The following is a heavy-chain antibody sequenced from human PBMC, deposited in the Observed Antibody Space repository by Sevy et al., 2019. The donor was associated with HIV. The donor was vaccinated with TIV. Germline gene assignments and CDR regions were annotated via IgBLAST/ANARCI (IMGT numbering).Heavy chain of an antibody. J-gene: IGHJ5*02. Sequence: GGCLRLSCVASAFTFSNDWMTWVRQAPGKGLEWVGHIRSATDGGTTDYAAPVKGRFTISRHDSKNTVYFEMNSLKIEDTGVYFCATLSGNYWGDWLDPWGQGTLVTVSS. CDR3: ATLSGNYWGDWLDP. CDR1: AFTFSNDW. D-gene: IGHD5-12*01. V-gene: IGHV3-15*07. CDR2: IRSATDGGTT.